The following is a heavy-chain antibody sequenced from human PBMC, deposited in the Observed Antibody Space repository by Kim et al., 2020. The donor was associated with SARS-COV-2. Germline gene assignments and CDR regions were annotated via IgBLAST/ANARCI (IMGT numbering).Heavy chain of an antibody. CDR3: ARDRPPSFDY. Sequence: RTTYNPSLKSRVTISVDTSKNQFSLKLRSVTAADTAVYYCARDRPPSFDYWGQGTLVTVSS. J-gene: IGHJ4*02. CDR2: RT. V-gene: IGHV4-59*01.